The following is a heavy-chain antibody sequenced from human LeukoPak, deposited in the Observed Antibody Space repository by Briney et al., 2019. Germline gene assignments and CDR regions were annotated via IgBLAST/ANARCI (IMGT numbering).Heavy chain of an antibody. CDR2: LYTSGST. CDR3: ARGTSFYGNDY. CDR1: GASISSYY. D-gene: IGHD4-17*01. J-gene: IGHJ4*02. Sequence: SETLSLTCTVSGASISSYYWSWIRQPAGKGLEWIGRLYTSGSTNYNPSLKSRLTMSVDTSKNQFSLKLSSVTAADTAVYYCARGTSFYGNDYWGQGTLVTVSS. V-gene: IGHV4-4*07.